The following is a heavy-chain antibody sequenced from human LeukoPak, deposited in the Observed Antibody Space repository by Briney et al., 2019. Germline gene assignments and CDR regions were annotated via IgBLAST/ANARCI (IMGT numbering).Heavy chain of an antibody. J-gene: IGHJ4*02. Sequence: SETLSLTCAVYGGSFSGYYWSWIRQPPGKGLEWIGEINHSGSTNYNPSLKSRVTISVDTSKNQFSLKLSSVTAADTAVYYCARGGRYCSGGSCQLDYWGQGTLVTVSS. V-gene: IGHV4-34*01. CDR3: ARGGRYCSGGSCQLDY. D-gene: IGHD2-15*01. CDR2: INHSGST. CDR1: GGSFSGYY.